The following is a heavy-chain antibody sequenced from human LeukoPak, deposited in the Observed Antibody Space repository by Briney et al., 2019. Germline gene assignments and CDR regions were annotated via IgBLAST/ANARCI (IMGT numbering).Heavy chain of an antibody. CDR2: IHTSGST. V-gene: IGHV4-4*07. D-gene: IGHD1/OR15-1a*01. CDR1: GDSISSYY. J-gene: IGHJ6*02. Sequence: PSETLSLTCTVSGDSISSYYWSWIRQPAGKGLEWIGRIHTSGSTNHNPSLTSRVTMSVDTSKNQFSLKLTSVTAADTAVYYCARQKWEQQGRDYYFNGLDVWGPGTTVIVSS. CDR3: ARQKWEQQGRDYYFNGLDV.